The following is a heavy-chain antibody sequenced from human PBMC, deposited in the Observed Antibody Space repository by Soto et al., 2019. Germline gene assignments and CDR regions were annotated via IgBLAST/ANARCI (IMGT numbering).Heavy chain of an antibody. D-gene: IGHD6-13*01. V-gene: IGHV1-69*13. Sequence: ASVKVSCKASGGTFSSDAISGVREAPGQGLEWMGGIIPIFGTANYAQKFQGRVTITADESTSTAYIELRSLRSEDTAVYYCARDLRSGGSSWYSAFGVWGQGTMVTVSS. CDR1: GGTFSSDA. CDR3: ARDLRSGGSSWYSAFGV. CDR2: IIPIFGTA. J-gene: IGHJ3*01.